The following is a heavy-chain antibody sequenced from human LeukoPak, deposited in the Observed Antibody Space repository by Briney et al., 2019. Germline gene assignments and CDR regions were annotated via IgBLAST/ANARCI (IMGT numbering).Heavy chain of an antibody. Sequence: GGSLRLSCAASGFTFSSYGVHWVRQAPGKGLEWVAVIWYDGSNKYYADSVKGRFTISRDNSKNTLYLQMNSLRAEATAVYYCARESIAARPYYFDYWGQGTLVTVSS. V-gene: IGHV3-33*01. CDR1: GFTFSSYG. CDR3: ARESIAARPYYFDY. CDR2: IWYDGSNK. D-gene: IGHD6-6*01. J-gene: IGHJ4*02.